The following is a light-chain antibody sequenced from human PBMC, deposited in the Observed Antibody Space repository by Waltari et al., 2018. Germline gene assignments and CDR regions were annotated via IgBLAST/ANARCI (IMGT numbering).Light chain of an antibody. CDR1: SNNVGNQG. V-gene: IGLV10-54*04. CDR2: RNN. CDR3: SAWDSSLSVV. J-gene: IGLJ2*01. Sequence: QAGLTQPPSVSKGLRQTATLTCTGNSNNVGNQGAAWLQQHQGHPPKLLPYRNNNRPSGISERFSASRSVNTASLTITGLQPEDEADYYCSAWDSSLSVVFGGGTKLTVL.